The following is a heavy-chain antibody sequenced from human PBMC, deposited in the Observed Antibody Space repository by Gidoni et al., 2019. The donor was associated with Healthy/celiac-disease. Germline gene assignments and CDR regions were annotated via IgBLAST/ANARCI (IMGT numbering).Heavy chain of an antibody. J-gene: IGHJ4*02. CDR1: GFTFDDYA. CDR3: AKDRGRWLQISDY. D-gene: IGHD3-16*01. Sequence: EVQLVESGGGLVQPGRSLRLSCAASGFTFDDYAMHWVRQAPGKGLEWVSGISLNSGSIGYADSVKGRFTISRDNAKNSLYLQMNSLRAEDTALYYCAKDRGRWLQISDYWGQGTLVTVSS. CDR2: ISLNSGSI. V-gene: IGHV3-9*01.